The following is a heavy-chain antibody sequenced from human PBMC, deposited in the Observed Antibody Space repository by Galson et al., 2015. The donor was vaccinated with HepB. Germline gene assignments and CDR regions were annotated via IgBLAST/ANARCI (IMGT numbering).Heavy chain of an antibody. J-gene: IGHJ6*02. CDR1: GFTFSSYA. V-gene: IGHV3-23*01. CDR2: ISGSGGST. D-gene: IGHD3-10*01. CDR3: AKQMVRGVIGGMDV. Sequence: SLRLSCAASGFTFSSYAMSWVRQAPGKGLEWVSAISGSGGSTYYADSVKGRFTISRDNSKNTLYLQMNSLRAEDTAVYYCAKQMVRGVIGGMDVWGQGTTVTVSS.